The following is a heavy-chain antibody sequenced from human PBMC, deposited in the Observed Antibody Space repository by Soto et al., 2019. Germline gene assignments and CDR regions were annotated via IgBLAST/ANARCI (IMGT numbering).Heavy chain of an antibody. CDR3: ARGVTMVRGVIFDY. Sequence: PSETLSLTCAVYGGSFSGYYWSWIRQPPGKGLEWIGEINHSGSTNYNPPLKSRVTISVDTSKNQFSLKLSSVTAADTAVYYCARGVTMVRGVIFDYWGQGTLVTVSS. D-gene: IGHD3-10*01. J-gene: IGHJ4*02. CDR1: GGSFSGYY. V-gene: IGHV4-34*01. CDR2: INHSGST.